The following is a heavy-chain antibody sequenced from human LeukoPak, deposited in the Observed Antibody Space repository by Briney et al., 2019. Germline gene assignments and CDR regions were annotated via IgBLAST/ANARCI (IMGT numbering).Heavy chain of an antibody. V-gene: IGHV3-11*01. J-gene: IGHJ5*02. CDR2: ISSSGTTI. CDR1: GFTFSDYY. CDR3: AISMISAAGNWFDP. D-gene: IGHD6-13*01. Sequence: PGGSLRLSCAASGFTFSDYYMSWIRQAPGKGLEWVSFISSSGTTIYYADSVKGRFTISRDNAKNSLYLQMNSLRAEDTAMYYCAISMISAAGNWFDPWGQGTQVTVSS.